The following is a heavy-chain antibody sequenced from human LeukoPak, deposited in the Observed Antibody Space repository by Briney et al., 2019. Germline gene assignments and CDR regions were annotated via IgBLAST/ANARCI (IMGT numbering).Heavy chain of an antibody. D-gene: IGHD4-23*01. V-gene: IGHV1-24*01. CDR2: FDPGYGET. Sequence: ASGKFSCKVSGYTLNELSMHWVRQAPGKGLEWMGGFDPGYGETVYAHRFQGRLTMTEDTSTNTDYMELTTLRSEDTAVYYCAADGGGLSSVVTPRSSPFDYWGQGTLFSVSS. CDR3: AADGGGLSSVVTPRSSPFDY. J-gene: IGHJ4*02. CDR1: GYTLNELS.